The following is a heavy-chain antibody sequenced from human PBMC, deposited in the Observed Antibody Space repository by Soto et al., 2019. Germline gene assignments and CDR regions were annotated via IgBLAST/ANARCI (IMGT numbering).Heavy chain of an antibody. CDR3: ARDLRYYNSRGYYGFFDY. V-gene: IGHV3-30-3*01. Sequence: QVQLVESGGGLVQPGRSLRLSCAASGFTFSSYAMHWVRQPPGKGLEWVSATSNDGGNAYYADSVKGRFTISRDNSKNTLYLQMKNLGPEDTAVYYCARDLRYYNSRGYYGFFDYGGQGTLVTVSS. J-gene: IGHJ4*02. D-gene: IGHD3-22*01. CDR2: TSNDGGNA. CDR1: GFTFSSYA.